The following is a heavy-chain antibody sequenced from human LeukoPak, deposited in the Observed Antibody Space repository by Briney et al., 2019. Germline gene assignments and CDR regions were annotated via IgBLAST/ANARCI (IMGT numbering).Heavy chain of an antibody. V-gene: IGHV1-69*02. CDR1: GGTFSSYT. CDR3: ARGPLRGYYDSSGYYYGY. J-gene: IGHJ4*02. CDR2: IIPILGIA. Sequence: VASVKVSYKASGGTFSSYTISWVRQAPGQGLEWMGRIIPILGIANYAQKFQGRVTITADKSTSTAYMELSSLRSEDTAVYYCARGPLRGYYDSSGYYYGYWGQGTLVTVSS. D-gene: IGHD3-22*01.